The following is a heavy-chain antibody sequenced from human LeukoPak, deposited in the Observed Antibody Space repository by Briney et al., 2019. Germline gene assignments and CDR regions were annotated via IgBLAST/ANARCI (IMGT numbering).Heavy chain of an antibody. D-gene: IGHD5/OR15-5a*01. CDR3: VRGGIRVSGIDAFDI. V-gene: IGHV3-13*01. J-gene: IGHJ3*02. CDR1: GFTFRDYD. CDR2: IGIGDDT. Sequence: PGGSLRLSCAASGFTFRDYDMPWVRQAPGRGLEWVSAIGIGDDTHYPDSVKGRFTISRENAKNSLYLQMSSLRDGDTAMYYCVRGGIRVSGIDAFDIWAKGQWSPSLQ.